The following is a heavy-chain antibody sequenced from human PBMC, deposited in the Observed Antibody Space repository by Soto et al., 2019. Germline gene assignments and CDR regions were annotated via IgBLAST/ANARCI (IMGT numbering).Heavy chain of an antibody. V-gene: IGHV6-1*01. CDR3: ARLIGDSWLDS. J-gene: IGHJ5*01. CDR2: TYYRSKWYH. Sequence: QVQLQQSGPGLVKPSQTLSLTCAISGESVSTNSATWDWIRQSPSRGLEWLGRTYYRSKWYHDSPVSVQGRITINADTSTNQLSLQLNSVTPDDTAVYYCARLIGDSWLDSWGQGTLVTVSS. D-gene: IGHD2-8*01. CDR1: GESVSTNSAT.